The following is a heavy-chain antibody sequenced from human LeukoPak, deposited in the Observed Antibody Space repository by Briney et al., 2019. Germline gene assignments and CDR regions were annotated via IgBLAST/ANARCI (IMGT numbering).Heavy chain of an antibody. V-gene: IGHV4-30-4*01. J-gene: IGHJ5*02. D-gene: IGHD3-10*01. Sequence: SETLSLTCTVSGGSISSGDYHWNWIRQPPGEGLEWIGFIHDSGSTYYNPSLKSRIIISRDVSKKQFSLELSSVTAADTAVYYCARGFGAGNYYCWFDPWGQGTLVTVSS. CDR2: IHDSGST. CDR1: GGSISSGDYH. CDR3: ARGFGAGNYYCWFDP.